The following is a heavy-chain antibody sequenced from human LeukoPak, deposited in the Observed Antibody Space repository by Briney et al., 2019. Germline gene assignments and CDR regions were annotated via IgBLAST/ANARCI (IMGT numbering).Heavy chain of an antibody. D-gene: IGHD3-10*01. CDR2: IYPGDSDT. CDR1: GYSFTSYW. CDR3: ARLGLGEPLGYYYYGMDV. V-gene: IGHV5-51*01. J-gene: IGHJ6*04. Sequence: GESLKISCKGSGYSFTSYWIGWVRQMPGKGLEWMGIIYPGDSDTRYSPSFQGQVTISADKSISTAYLQWSSLKASDTAMYYCARLGLGEPLGYYYYGMDVWGKGTTVTVSS.